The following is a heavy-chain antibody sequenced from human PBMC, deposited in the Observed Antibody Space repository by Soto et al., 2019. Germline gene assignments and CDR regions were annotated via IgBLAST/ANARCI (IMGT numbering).Heavy chain of an antibody. Sequence: SETLSLTCTVSGGSISSNYWTWIRQPPGKGLEWIGYVYNSGSTNYNPSLKSRVTISGDTSKSQFSLKVNSMTAADTAVYYCARYRREAVAGYTLDNWGQGILVTVSS. D-gene: IGHD6-13*01. V-gene: IGHV4-59*01. J-gene: IGHJ4*02. CDR2: VYNSGST. CDR1: GGSISSNY. CDR3: ARYRREAVAGYTLDN.